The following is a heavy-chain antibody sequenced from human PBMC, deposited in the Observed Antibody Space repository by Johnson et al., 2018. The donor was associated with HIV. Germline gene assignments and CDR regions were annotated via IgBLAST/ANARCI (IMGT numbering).Heavy chain of an antibody. CDR2: INWSGGGT. V-gene: IGHV3-20*04. Sequence: VQLVESGGGVVQPGRSLRLSCAASGFTFSSYGMHWVRQAPGKGLEWVSGINWSGGGTAYADSVKGRFHISRDNAKNSLYLHMNSLRAEVTALYYCARVRGDCNGASCYRWGTFDIWGQGTMVTVSS. J-gene: IGHJ3*02. CDR3: ARVRGDCNGASCYRWGTFDI. CDR1: GFTFSSYG. D-gene: IGHD2-15*01.